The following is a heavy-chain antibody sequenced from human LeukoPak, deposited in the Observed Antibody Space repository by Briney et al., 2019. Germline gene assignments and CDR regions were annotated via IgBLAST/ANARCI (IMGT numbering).Heavy chain of an antibody. D-gene: IGHD3-22*01. CDR1: GGSISDYY. Sequence: SETLSLTCTVSGGSISDYYWSWIRQPAGKGLEWIGRIYTTGSTDYNPSLKSRVTMSVDTSKNQFSLKLSSVTAADTAVYYCARIQYYYDSSGYYRYFDYWGQGTLVTVSS. CDR2: IYTTGST. V-gene: IGHV4-4*07. CDR3: ARIQYYYDSSGYYRYFDY. J-gene: IGHJ4*02.